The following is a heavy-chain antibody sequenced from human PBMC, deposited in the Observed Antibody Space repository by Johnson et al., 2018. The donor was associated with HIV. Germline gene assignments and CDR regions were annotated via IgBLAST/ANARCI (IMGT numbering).Heavy chain of an antibody. CDR2: INWNGGRT. CDR3: ARDPVSSSWGWHAFDI. J-gene: IGHJ3*02. V-gene: IGHV3-20*04. D-gene: IGHD6-13*01. Sequence: MLLVESGGGVVRPGGSLRLSCAASGFTFDDYGMSWVRQAPGKGLEWVSGINWNGGRTGSADSVKGRCPLSRDNAKNSLYLQMNSLRAEDTTVYYCARDPVSSSWGWHAFDIWGQGTMVTVSS. CDR1: GFTFDDYG.